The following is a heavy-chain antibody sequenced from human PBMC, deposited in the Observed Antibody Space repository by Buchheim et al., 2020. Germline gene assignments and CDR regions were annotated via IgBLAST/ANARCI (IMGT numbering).Heavy chain of an antibody. CDR3: ARDHGNPNWFDP. V-gene: IGHV4-31*03. D-gene: IGHD4-23*01. CDR2: IYYSGST. J-gene: IGHJ5*02. Sequence: QVQLRESGPGLVRPSQTLSLTCTVSGTSISSGGNFWTWIRQHPGKGLEWIGYIYYSGSTYYNPSFKSRVTISLDTSKNQVSLKLSSVTAADTAVYYCARDHGNPNWFDPWGQGTL. CDR1: GTSISSGGNF.